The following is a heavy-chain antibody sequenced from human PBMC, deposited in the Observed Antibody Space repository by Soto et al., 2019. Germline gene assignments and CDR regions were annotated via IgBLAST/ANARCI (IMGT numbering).Heavy chain of an antibody. D-gene: IGHD6-19*01. Sequence: EVQLVESGGGLVKPGGSPRLSCATSGFTFSAYSMNWVRQAPGKGLEWVSSISSGRSYMYYADSVKGRFTISRDNAKKSLDLQMNSLRAEDTAVYYCARGEQSAQFDYWGQGILVTVSS. V-gene: IGHV3-21*01. J-gene: IGHJ4*02. CDR2: ISSGRSYM. CDR1: GFTFSAYS. CDR3: ARGEQSAQFDY.